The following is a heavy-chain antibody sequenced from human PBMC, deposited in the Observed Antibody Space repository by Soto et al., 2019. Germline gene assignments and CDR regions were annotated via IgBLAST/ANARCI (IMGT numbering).Heavy chain of an antibody. Sequence: QVQLVQSGGEVKKPGASVKVSCKASGYTFINHGISWVRQAPGQGLEWMGWFSGHNGKTNYAQKYQDRVTITTDTSTSTAFMELRSLRSDDTAVYYCARDSYPLAYFFDYWGQGTLVSVSS. CDR1: GYTFINHG. J-gene: IGHJ4*02. CDR2: FSGHNGKT. V-gene: IGHV1-18*04. CDR3: ARDSYPLAYFFDY.